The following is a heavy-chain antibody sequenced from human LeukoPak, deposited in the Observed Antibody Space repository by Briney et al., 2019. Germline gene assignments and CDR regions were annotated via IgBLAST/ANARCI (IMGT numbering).Heavy chain of an antibody. V-gene: IGHV4-39*01. CDR1: GGSIRSSSYY. CDR3: ARVRVVPYFFDY. CDR2: IYYSGST. Sequence: PSETLSLTCTVSGGSIRSSSYYWGWLRQPPGKGLEWIGSIYYSGSTYYNPSLKSRVTISVDTSKNQFSLKLSSVTAADTAVYYCARVRVVPYFFDYRGQGTLATVSS. D-gene: IGHD3-3*01. J-gene: IGHJ4*02.